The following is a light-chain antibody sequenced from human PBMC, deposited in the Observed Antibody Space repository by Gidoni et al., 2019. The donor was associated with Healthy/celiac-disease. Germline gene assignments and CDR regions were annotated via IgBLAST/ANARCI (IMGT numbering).Light chain of an antibody. V-gene: IGKV3-20*01. J-gene: IGKJ4*01. Sequence: EIVLTQSPSTLSLSAGERATLSCRASQSVSSSYLAWYQQKPTQAPRLLIYGASSRATGIPDRFSVSGSGTDFTLTISRLEPEDFAVYYCQQYGSSPPLTFGGGTKVEIK. CDR2: GAS. CDR3: QQYGSSPPLT. CDR1: QSVSSSY.